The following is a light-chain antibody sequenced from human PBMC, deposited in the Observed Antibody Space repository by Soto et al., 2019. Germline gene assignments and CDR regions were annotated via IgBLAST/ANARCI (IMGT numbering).Light chain of an antibody. V-gene: IGKV3-15*01. J-gene: IGKJ4*01. Sequence: EIVMTQSPATLSVSPGERVTLSCRASHSVSTNLAWYQQKPGQAPRLLIYGASIRAIGIPARFSGSGSGTEFTLTISSLQSEDFAVYYCQQSNNWPPLTFGGGTKVEIK. CDR1: HSVSTN. CDR3: QQSNNWPPLT. CDR2: GAS.